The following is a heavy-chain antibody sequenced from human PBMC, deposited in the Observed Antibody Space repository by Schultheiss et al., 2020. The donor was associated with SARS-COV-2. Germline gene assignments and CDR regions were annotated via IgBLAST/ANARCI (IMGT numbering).Heavy chain of an antibody. V-gene: IGHV3-74*01. J-gene: IGHJ4*02. CDR1: GFTLSNYW. D-gene: IGHD6-19*01. CDR2: INSDGSDT. Sequence: GGSLRLSCAASGFTLSNYWMHWVRQAPGKGLVWVSRINSDGSDTTYADSVKGRFTISRDNAKNTLYLQMNSLTAEDTAVYYCARSSGHLDYWGQGTLVTVSS. CDR3: ARSSGHLDY.